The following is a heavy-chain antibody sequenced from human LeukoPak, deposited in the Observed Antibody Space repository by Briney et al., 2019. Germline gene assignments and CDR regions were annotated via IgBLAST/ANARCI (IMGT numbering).Heavy chain of an antibody. CDR3: ARDPKYYDFWSGYYKDYYYGMDV. D-gene: IGHD3-3*01. CDR1: GGSISSYY. J-gene: IGHJ6*02. Sequence: SETLSLTCTVSGGSISSYYWSWIRQPPGKGLEWIGYIYHSGSTNYNPSLKSRVTMSIDTSKRQFSLKLSSVTAADTAVYYCARDPKYYDFWSGYYKDYYYGMDVWGQGTTVTVSS. V-gene: IGHV4-59*01. CDR2: IYHSGST.